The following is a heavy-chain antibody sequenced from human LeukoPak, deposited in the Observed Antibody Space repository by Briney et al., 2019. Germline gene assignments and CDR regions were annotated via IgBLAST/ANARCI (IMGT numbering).Heavy chain of an antibody. Sequence: SETLSLTCTVSGGSISSSSYYWGWIRQPPGKGLEWIGSIYYSGSTYYNPSLKSRVTISVDTSKNQFSLKLSSVTAADTAVYYCARPRPTTVVTIDAFDIWGQGTMVTVSS. CDR2: IYYSGST. CDR3: ARPRPTTVVTIDAFDI. CDR1: GGSISSSSYY. V-gene: IGHV4-39*01. J-gene: IGHJ3*02. D-gene: IGHD4-23*01.